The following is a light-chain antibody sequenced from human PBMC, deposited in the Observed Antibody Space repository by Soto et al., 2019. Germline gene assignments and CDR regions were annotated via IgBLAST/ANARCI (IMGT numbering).Light chain of an antibody. CDR2: SNN. CDR3: AGWDDSLNGRDVV. J-gene: IGLJ2*01. V-gene: IGLV1-44*01. Sequence: QSVLTQPPSASGTPGQRVTIYCAGSTAKIGSNTVNWYQQLPGTAPKLLIDSNNQRPSGVPDRFSGSESGTSASLAIGGRQSEDEADYYCAGWDDSLNGRDVVFGGGTQLTVL. CDR1: TAKIGSNT.